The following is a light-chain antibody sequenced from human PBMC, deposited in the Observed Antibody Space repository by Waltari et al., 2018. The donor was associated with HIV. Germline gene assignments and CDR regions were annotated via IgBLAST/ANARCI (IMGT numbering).Light chain of an antibody. V-gene: IGKV3-15*01. J-gene: IGKJ5*01. CDR1: QSVSSN. CDR2: GAS. Sequence: EIVMTQSPATLSVSPGERATLSCRASQSVSSNLAWYQQKPGQAPRLLIYGASTRATGIPARFRSSGSGTEFTLTISSLQSEDFAVYYCQQYNNWPLTFGQGTRLEIK. CDR3: QQYNNWPLT.